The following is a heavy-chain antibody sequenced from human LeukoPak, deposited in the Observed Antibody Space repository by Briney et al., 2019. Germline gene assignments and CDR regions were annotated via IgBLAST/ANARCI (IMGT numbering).Heavy chain of an antibody. Sequence: GGSLRLSCAASGFTFSTYSMNWVRQAPGKGLEWVSSISSSSTDIYYGDSVKGRFAISRDNAKNSLYLQMNSLRAEDTAVYYCARLLDTAMVYYYYYYMDVWGKGTTVTVSS. D-gene: IGHD5-18*01. J-gene: IGHJ6*03. CDR2: ISSSSTDI. V-gene: IGHV3-21*01. CDR1: GFTFSTYS. CDR3: ARLLDTAMVYYYYYYMDV.